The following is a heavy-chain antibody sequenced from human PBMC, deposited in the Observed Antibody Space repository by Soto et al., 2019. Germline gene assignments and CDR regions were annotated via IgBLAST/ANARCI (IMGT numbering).Heavy chain of an antibody. CDR1: GGSISSGGYY. CDR3: ARDNYDILTGYYPQNGMDV. CDR2: IYYSGST. V-gene: IGHV4-31*03. D-gene: IGHD3-9*01. Sequence: SETLSLTCTVSGGSISSGGYYWSWIRQHPGKGLEWIGYIYYSGSTYYNPSLKSRVTISVDTSKNQFSLKLSSVTAADTAVYYCARDNYDILTGYYPQNGMDVWGQGTTVTVSS. J-gene: IGHJ6*02.